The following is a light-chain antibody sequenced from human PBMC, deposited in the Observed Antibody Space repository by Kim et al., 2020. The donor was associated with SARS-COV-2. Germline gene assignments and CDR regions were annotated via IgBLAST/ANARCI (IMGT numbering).Light chain of an antibody. V-gene: IGLV10-54*01. CDR2: RNN. Sequence: QTATLPCPGTSNSVETRGAAWLTQTQGPPPKLLSYRNNNRPSGAPGIFSTPRSGNTASLTFTGPQPEEEADYYCSAWDPRLNGYVFGTGTKVTVL. J-gene: IGLJ1*01. CDR1: SNSVETRG. CDR3: SAWDPRLNGYV.